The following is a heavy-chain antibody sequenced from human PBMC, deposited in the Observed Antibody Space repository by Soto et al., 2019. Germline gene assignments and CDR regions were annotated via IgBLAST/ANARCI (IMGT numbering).Heavy chain of an antibody. V-gene: IGHV1-69*01. Sequence: QVQLVQSGAEVKKPGSSVKVSCKSSGHTFSSHSINWVRQAPGQGLEWMGGIIPIFGPANFAKKFQGRVTITADESTTTAYMELNSLRSADTAVYYCATGAFTSTGGRIGYHYNAMDVWGQGTTLTVSS. D-gene: IGHD2-2*01. J-gene: IGHJ6*02. CDR3: ATGAFTSTGGRIGYHYNAMDV. CDR1: GHTFSSHS. CDR2: IIPIFGPA.